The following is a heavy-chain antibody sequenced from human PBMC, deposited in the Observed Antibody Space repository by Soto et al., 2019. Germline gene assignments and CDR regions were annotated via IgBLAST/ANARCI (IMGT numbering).Heavy chain of an antibody. CDR3: ARRGSGSYYDY. Sequence: EVQLLESGGGLVQPGGSLRLSCVASGFTFSSYAMRWVRQAPGKGLEWVSAISGSGGSTYYADSVKGRFTISRDNSKKTLYLQMNRLRAEETAVYYCARRGSGSYYDYWGQGTLVTVSS. CDR2: ISGSGGST. J-gene: IGHJ4*02. D-gene: IGHD1-26*01. V-gene: IGHV3-23*01. CDR1: GFTFSSYA.